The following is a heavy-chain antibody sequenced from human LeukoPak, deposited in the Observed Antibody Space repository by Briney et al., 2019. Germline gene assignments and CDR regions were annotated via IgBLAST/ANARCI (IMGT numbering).Heavy chain of an antibody. J-gene: IGHJ5*02. CDR3: ARGGTWGSSRFFDP. CDR1: GYTFTGYY. CDR2: INPNSGGT. D-gene: IGHD6-6*01. V-gene: IGHV1-2*02. Sequence: GASVKVSCKASGYTFTGYYMHWVRQAPGQGLEWMGWINPNSGGTNYAQKFQGRVTMTRDTSISTAYMELSRLRSDDTTVYYCARGGTWGSSRFFDPWGQGTLVTVSS.